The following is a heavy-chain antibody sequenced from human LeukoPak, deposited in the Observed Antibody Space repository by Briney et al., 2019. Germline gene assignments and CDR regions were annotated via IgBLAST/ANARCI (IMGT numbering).Heavy chain of an antibody. J-gene: IGHJ3*02. CDR3: ARDPSSGWAGAFDI. Sequence: SETLSLTCTVSGGSINSYYWSWIRQPAGKRMEWIGRIYSSGGTTYNPSLESRVTMSVDTSKSQFSLELSSVTAADTALYYCARDPSSGWAGAFDIWGQGTMVTVSS. CDR2: IYSSGGT. CDR1: GGSINSYY. D-gene: IGHD6-19*01. V-gene: IGHV4-4*07.